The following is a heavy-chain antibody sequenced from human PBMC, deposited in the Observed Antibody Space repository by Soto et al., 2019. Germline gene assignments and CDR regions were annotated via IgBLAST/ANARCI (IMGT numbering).Heavy chain of an antibody. V-gene: IGHV3-48*03. D-gene: IGHD3-10*01. CDR1: GFTFSSYE. Sequence: PGGSLRLSCAASGFTFSSYEMNWVRQAPGKGLEWVSYISSSGSTIYYADSVKGRFTISRDNAKNSLYLQRNSLRAEDTAVYYCARGDYYGSGSYSSNFDYWGQGTLVTVSS. CDR3: ARGDYYGSGSYSSNFDY. CDR2: ISSSGSTI. J-gene: IGHJ4*02.